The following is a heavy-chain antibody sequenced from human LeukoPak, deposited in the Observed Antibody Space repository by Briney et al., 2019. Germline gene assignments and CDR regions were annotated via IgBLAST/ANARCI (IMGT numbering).Heavy chain of an antibody. J-gene: IGHJ6*02. V-gene: IGHV3-48*03. CDR2: ISSSGSTI. CDR3: AALIAVAGRSFDYYGMDV. Sequence: GGSLRLSCAASGFTFSSYEVNWGRQPPGKGREWVSYISSSGSTIYYADSVKGRFTISRANAKNSLYLQMNSLRAEDTAVYYCAALIAVAGRSFDYYGMDVWGQGTTVTVSS. D-gene: IGHD6-19*01. CDR1: GFTFSSYE.